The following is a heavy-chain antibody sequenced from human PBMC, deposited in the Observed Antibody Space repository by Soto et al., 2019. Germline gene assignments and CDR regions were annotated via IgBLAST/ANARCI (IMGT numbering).Heavy chain of an antibody. D-gene: IGHD3-9*01. V-gene: IGHV1-2*02. CDR2: INPNSGGT. CDR1: GYTFTGYY. J-gene: IGHJ4*02. CDR3: ARVSTDYDILTGYYNGWIIDY. Sequence: ASVKVPCKASGYTFTGYYMHWVRQAPGQGLEWMGWINPNSGGTNYAQKFQGRVTMTRDTSISTADMELSRLRSDDTAVYYCARVSTDYDILTGYYNGWIIDYWGQGTLVTVSS.